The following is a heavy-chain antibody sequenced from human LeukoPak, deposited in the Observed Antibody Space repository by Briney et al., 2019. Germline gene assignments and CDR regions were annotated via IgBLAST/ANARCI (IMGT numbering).Heavy chain of an antibody. J-gene: IGHJ4*02. CDR3: AKEYYYGSGSYILDY. CDR1: GFTFSNFA. V-gene: IGHV3-30*18. Sequence: PGGSLRLSCAASGFTFSNFAMHWVRQAPGKGLEWVAVISYDGSNKYYADSVKGRFTISRDNSKNTLYLQMNSLRAEDTAVYYCAKEYYYGSGSYILDYWGQGTLVTVSS. D-gene: IGHD3-10*01. CDR2: ISYDGSNK.